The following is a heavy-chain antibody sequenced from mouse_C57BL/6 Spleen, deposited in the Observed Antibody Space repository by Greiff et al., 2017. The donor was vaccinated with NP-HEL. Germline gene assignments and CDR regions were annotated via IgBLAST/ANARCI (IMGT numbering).Heavy chain of an antibody. D-gene: IGHD1-1*01. V-gene: IGHV1-85*01. Sequence: QVQLQQSGPELVKPGASVKLSCKASGYTFTSYDINWVKQRPGQGLEWIGWIYPRDGSTKYNEKFKGKATLTVDTSSSTAYMELHSLTSEDSAVYFCARRGSSPYWYFDVWAQGPRSPSPQ. CDR3: ARRGSSPYWYFDV. J-gene: IGHJ1*03. CDR2: IYPRDGST. CDR1: GYTFTSYD.